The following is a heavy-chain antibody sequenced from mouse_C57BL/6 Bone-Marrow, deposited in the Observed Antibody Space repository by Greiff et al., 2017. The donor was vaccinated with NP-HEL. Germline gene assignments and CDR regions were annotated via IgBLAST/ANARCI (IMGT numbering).Heavy chain of an antibody. J-gene: IGHJ3*01. V-gene: IGHV1-50*01. CDR3: AWDGYYGFAY. Sequence: QVQLQQPGAELVKPGASVKLSCKASGYTFTSYWMQWVKQRPGQGLEWIGEIDPSDSYTNYNQKFKGKATLTVDTSSSTAYMQLSSLTSEDSAVYYCAWDGYYGFAYWGQGTLVTVSA. CDR1: GYTFTSYW. D-gene: IGHD2-3*01. CDR2: IDPSDSYT.